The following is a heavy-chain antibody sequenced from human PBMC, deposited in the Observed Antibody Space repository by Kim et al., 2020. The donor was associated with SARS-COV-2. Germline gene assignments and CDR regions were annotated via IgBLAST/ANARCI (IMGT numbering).Heavy chain of an antibody. D-gene: IGHD6-6*01. CDR3: ARVGYSSSSVDY. J-gene: IGHJ4*02. Sequence: YYVDSLKCRFIISRDNAKNSLYLQMNSLRAEDMAVYYCARVGYSSSSVDYWGQGTLVSVSS. V-gene: IGHV3-7*01.